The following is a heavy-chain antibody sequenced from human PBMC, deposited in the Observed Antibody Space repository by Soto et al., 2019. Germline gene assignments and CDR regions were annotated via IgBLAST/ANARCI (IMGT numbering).Heavy chain of an antibody. Sequence: SETLSLTCAVSGGSISSSNWWSWVRQPPGKGLEWIGEIYHSGNTNYSPSLKSRVFMSVDQSKNQFSLELSSVTAADTAVYYCARDGDCSGGSCYDAFDIWGQGAMVT. CDR2: IYHSGNT. J-gene: IGHJ3*02. V-gene: IGHV4-4*02. D-gene: IGHD2-15*01. CDR1: GGSISSSNW. CDR3: ARDGDCSGGSCYDAFDI.